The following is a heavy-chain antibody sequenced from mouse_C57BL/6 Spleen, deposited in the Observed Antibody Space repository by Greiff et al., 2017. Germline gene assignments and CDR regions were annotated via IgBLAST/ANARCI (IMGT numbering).Heavy chain of an antibody. D-gene: IGHD1-1*01. CDR2: IDPEPGGT. CDR3: TREIRDGSSYWYFDV. V-gene: IGHV1-15*01. Sequence: QVQLQQSGAELVRPGASVTLSCKASGYTFTDYEMHWVKQTPVHGLEWIGAIDPEPGGTAYNQKFKGKAILTADKSSSTAYMELRSLTSEDSAVYYCTREIRDGSSYWYFDVWGTGTTVTVSS. J-gene: IGHJ1*03. CDR1: GYTFTDYE.